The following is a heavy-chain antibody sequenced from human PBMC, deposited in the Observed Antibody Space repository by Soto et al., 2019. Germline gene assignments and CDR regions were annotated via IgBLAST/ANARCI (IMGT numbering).Heavy chain of an antibody. J-gene: IGHJ4*02. CDR1: GGSFSTDY. Sequence: QVQLQQWGAGLLKPSETLSLTCAVYGGSFSTDYWSWIRQPPGKGLEWIGEINPSGGTNYNPSIKSRVTISVATSKNQFSLKLSSVTAADTAVYYCARVLAARASRDFDYWGQGTLVTVSS. CDR2: INPSGGT. V-gene: IGHV4-34*01. D-gene: IGHD6-6*01. CDR3: ARVLAARASRDFDY.